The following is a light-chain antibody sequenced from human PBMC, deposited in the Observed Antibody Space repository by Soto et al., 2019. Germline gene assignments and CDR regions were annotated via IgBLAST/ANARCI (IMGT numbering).Light chain of an antibody. V-gene: IGKV1-5*01. CDR3: QSYNIYSS. CDR2: DAS. CDR1: QSISTW. J-gene: IGKJ3*01. Sequence: DIPMTQSPSTLSASVGDRVTITCRASQSISTWLAWYQQKPGKAPKLLIHDASSLQSGVPSRFSGSGSGTEFTLTISSLQSEDFATYYCQSYNIYSSFGPGTKVDVK.